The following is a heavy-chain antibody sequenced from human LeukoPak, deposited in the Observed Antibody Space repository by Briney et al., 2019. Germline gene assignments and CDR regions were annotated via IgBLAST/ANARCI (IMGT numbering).Heavy chain of an antibody. D-gene: IGHD3-16*01. V-gene: IGHV3-23*01. CDR1: GLTFGNYW. J-gene: IGHJ4*02. CDR2: ISGSGGST. Sequence: GGSLRLSCGVSGLTFGNYWMSWVRQAPGKGLEWVSAISGSGGSTYYADSVKGRFTISRDNSKNTLYPQMNSLRAEDTAVYYCAPMGLYFDYWGQGTLVTVSS. CDR3: APMGLYFDY.